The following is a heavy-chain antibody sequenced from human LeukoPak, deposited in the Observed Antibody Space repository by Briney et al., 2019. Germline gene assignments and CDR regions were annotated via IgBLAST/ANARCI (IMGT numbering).Heavy chain of an antibody. CDR3: ARDWYNNSDAFDI. V-gene: IGHV3-9*01. CDR2: ISWNSGSI. D-gene: IGHD4-11*01. Sequence: GRSLRLSCAASGFTFDDYAMHWVRQAPGKGLEWVSGISWNSGSIGYADSVKGRFTISRDNAKNSLYLQMNSLRAEDTAVYYCARDWYNNSDAFDIWGQGTMVTVSS. J-gene: IGHJ3*02. CDR1: GFTFDDYA.